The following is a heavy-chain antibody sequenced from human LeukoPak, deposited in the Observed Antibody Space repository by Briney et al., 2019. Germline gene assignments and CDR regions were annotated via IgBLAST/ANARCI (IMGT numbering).Heavy chain of an antibody. Sequence: ASVKVSCKVSGYTLTELSMHWVRQAPGKGLEWMGGFDPEDGETIYAQKFQGRVTMTEDPSTDTAYVELSSLRSEDTAVYYCATALKFPSTSSYYYGMDVWGQGTTVTVSS. J-gene: IGHJ6*02. CDR2: FDPEDGET. V-gene: IGHV1-24*01. D-gene: IGHD2-2*01. CDR3: ATALKFPSTSSYYYGMDV. CDR1: GYTLTELS.